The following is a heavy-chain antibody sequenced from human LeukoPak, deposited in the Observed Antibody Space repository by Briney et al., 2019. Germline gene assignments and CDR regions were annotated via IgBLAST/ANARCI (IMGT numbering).Heavy chain of an antibody. Sequence: SETLSLTCAVYGGSFSGYYWSWIRQPPGKGLEWIGEINHSGSTNYNPSLKSRVTISVDTSKNQFSLKLSSVTAADTAVYYCARSRRGWSDPWGQGTLVTVSS. CDR3: ARSRRGWSDP. CDR2: INHSGST. V-gene: IGHV4-34*01. CDR1: GGSFSGYY. J-gene: IGHJ5*02.